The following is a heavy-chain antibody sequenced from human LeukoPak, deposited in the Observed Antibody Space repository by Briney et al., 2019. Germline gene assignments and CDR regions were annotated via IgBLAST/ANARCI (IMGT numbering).Heavy chain of an antibody. CDR3: AREGYVWGSYRYTYYFDY. V-gene: IGHV3-74*01. J-gene: IGHJ4*02. CDR2: INSDGSST. Sequence: GGSLRLSCAASGFTFSSYWMHWVRQAPGKGLVWVSRINSDGSSTSYADSVKGRFTISRDNAKNTLYLQMNSLRAEDTAVYYCAREGYVWGSYRYTYYFDYWCQGTLATVSS. D-gene: IGHD3-16*02. CDR1: GFTFSSYW.